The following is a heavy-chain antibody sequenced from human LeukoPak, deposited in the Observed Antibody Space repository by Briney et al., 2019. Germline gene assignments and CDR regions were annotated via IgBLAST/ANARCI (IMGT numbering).Heavy chain of an antibody. J-gene: IGHJ4*02. CDR3: ARKSPYDSSGYFLDY. CDR1: GGSISSYY. V-gene: IGHV4-59*01. Sequence: PSETLSLTCTVSGGSISSYYWSWIRQPPGKGLEWIGYIYYSGSTNYNPSLKSRVTISVDTSKNQFSLKLSSVTAPDASVYYCARKSPYDSSGYFLDYWGQGTLVTVSS. D-gene: IGHD3-22*01. CDR2: IYYSGST.